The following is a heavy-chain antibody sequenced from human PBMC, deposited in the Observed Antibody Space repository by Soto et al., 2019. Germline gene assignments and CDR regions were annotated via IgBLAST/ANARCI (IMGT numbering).Heavy chain of an antibody. D-gene: IGHD3-16*01. J-gene: IGHJ6*02. CDR3: ARDFGARSADAYYYYGMDV. V-gene: IGHV1-46*01. CDR1: GYTFTSYY. Sequence: GASVKVSCKASGYTFTSYYMHWVRQAPGQGLEWMGIINPSGGSTSYAQKFQGRVTMTRDTSTSTVYMELSSLRSEDTAVYYCARDFGARSADAYYYYGMDVWGQGTTVTFSS. CDR2: INPSGGST.